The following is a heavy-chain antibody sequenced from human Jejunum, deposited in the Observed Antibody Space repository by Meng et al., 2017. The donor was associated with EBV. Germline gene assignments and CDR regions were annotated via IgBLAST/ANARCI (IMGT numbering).Heavy chain of an antibody. CDR1: GGSVSTASYY. J-gene: IGHJ4*02. D-gene: IGHD3-22*01. Sequence: QGLLQDAGPGLVKPSETLSLTCTVSGGSVSTASYYWSWIRQSPGKGLEWIGYIYYSGNTNYNPSLKSRATITVDTSKNQFSLKLSSVTAADTAVYYCARVVDYYERSGYPDFWGQGTLVTVSS. CDR3: ARVVDYYERSGYPDF. V-gene: IGHV4-61*01. CDR2: IYYSGNT.